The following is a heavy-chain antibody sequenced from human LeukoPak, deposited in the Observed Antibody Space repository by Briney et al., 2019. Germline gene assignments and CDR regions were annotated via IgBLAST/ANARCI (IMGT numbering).Heavy chain of an antibody. CDR2: LYAGGES. CDR1: GFTFSSNS. D-gene: IGHD3-10*01. J-gene: IGHJ4*02. V-gene: IGHV3-53*01. CDR3: ARDSAGNQYSSGNFDL. Sequence: GGSLRLSCAASGFTFSSNSMNWVRQAPGKGLEWVSVLYAGGESYYADSVLGRFTISRDNSNNTVFLEMNSLTADDTAVYFCARDSAGNQYSSGNFDLWGQGTLVTVSS.